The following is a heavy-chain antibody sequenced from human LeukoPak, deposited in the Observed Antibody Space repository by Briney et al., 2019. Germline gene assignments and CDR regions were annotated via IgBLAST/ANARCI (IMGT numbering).Heavy chain of an antibody. V-gene: IGHV3-7*03. D-gene: IGHD1-26*01. Sequence: PGGSLRLSCAASGFSISNYWMNWVRQAPGKGLEWVANIKQDGSEKNYVDSVKGRFTISRDNAKNSLYLQMNSLRAGDTALYYCAKDTGSGSYVAFDIWGQGTMVTVSS. CDR2: IKQDGSEK. CDR3: AKDTGSGSYVAFDI. CDR1: GFSISNYW. J-gene: IGHJ3*02.